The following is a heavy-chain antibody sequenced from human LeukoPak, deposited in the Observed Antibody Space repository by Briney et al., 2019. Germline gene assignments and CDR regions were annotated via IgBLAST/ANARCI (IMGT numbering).Heavy chain of an antibody. D-gene: IGHD3-22*01. CDR1: GGSISSGSYY. CDR2: IYTSGST. CDR3: ARGARDDSSGYYTGYAFDI. J-gene: IGHJ3*02. Sequence: SETLSLTCTVSGGSISSGSYYWSWTRQPAGKGLEWIGRIYTSGSTNYNPSLKSRVTISVDTSKNQFSLKLSSVTAADTAVYYCARGARDDSSGYYTGYAFDIWGQGTMVTVSS. V-gene: IGHV4-61*02.